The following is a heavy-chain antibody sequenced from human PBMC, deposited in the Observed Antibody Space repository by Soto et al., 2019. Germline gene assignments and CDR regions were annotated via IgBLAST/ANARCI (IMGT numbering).Heavy chain of an antibody. J-gene: IGHJ6*02. CDR2: IFSNDEK. Sequence: QVTLKESGPVLVKPPETLTLTCTVSGFSLSNARMGVSWIRQPPGKALEWLAHIFSNDEKSYSTSLKSRLTISKDNSKSQVVLTMTNMDPVDTATYYCARIRYYYDSSGYYYYYYGMDVWGQGTTVTVSS. CDR1: GFSLSNARMG. CDR3: ARIRYYYDSSGYYYYYYGMDV. D-gene: IGHD3-22*01. V-gene: IGHV2-26*01.